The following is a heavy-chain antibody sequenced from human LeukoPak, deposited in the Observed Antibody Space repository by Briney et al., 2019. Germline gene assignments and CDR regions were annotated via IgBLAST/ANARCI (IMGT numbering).Heavy chain of an antibody. V-gene: IGHV4-61*02. CDR2: IYTSGST. Sequence: SETLSLTCTVSGGSISSGSYYWSWIRQPAGKGLEWIGRIYTSGSTNYNPSLKSRVTISVDTSKNQFSLKLSSVTAADTAVYYCARARKGITGNSRPSVYYYYMDVWGKGTTVTVSS. J-gene: IGHJ6*03. D-gene: IGHD1-20*01. CDR3: ARARKGITGNSRPSVYYYYMDV. CDR1: GGSISSGSYY.